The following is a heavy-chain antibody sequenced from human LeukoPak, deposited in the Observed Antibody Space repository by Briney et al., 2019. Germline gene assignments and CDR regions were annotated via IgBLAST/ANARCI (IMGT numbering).Heavy chain of an antibody. Sequence: GRSLRLACAASGFTFSSYGMHWVRQAPGKGLEWVAAIWYDGSIQYYADSVKGRFTISRDNSKNTLYLQMDSLRAEDTAVYYCARAGYCSGGSCYGSDYWGQGTLVSVSS. V-gene: IGHV3-33*01. CDR2: IWYDGSIQ. CDR1: GFTFSSYG. J-gene: IGHJ4*02. D-gene: IGHD2-15*01. CDR3: ARAGYCSGGSCYGSDY.